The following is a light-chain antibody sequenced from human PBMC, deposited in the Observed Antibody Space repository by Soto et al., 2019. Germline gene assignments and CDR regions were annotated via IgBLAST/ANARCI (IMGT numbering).Light chain of an antibody. J-gene: IGKJ1*01. CDR2: DVS. V-gene: IGKV1-5*01. CDR3: QQYHSYST. Sequence: DIQMTQSPSTLSASVGDRVSITCRASQAISGWLAWYQQKPGKVPELLIFDVSILESGVPSRFSGSGSGTEFTLTISSLKPDDFATYFCQQYHSYSTFGQGTKVEV. CDR1: QAISGW.